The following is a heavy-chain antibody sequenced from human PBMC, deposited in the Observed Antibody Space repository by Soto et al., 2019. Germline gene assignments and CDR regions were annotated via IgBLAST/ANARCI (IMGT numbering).Heavy chain of an antibody. J-gene: IGHJ6*02. Sequence: GWSLRLSYAAFGFTFSSYGMNWVRQAPGKGLAWVAVISYDGSNKYYADSVKGRFTISRDNSKNTLYLQMNSLRAEDTAVYYCAKARRYCSGGSCYSVPYYYYGMDVWGQGTTVTVFS. CDR3: AKARRYCSGGSCYSVPYYYYGMDV. V-gene: IGHV3-30*18. D-gene: IGHD2-15*01. CDR2: ISYDGSNK. CDR1: GFTFSSYG.